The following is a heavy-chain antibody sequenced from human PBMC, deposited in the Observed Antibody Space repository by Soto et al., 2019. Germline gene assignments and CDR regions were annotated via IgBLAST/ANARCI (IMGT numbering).Heavy chain of an antibody. CDR3: AGEPDSHYHDSHAYSYP. CDR1: GGTFSTYT. D-gene: IGHD3-22*01. J-gene: IGHJ5*02. V-gene: IGHV1-69*08. Sequence: QVQLVQSGAEVKKPGSSVKVSCKASGGTFSTYTITWVRQAPGQGLEWMGRIIPIIGIINYAQKFQGRVTITAAKFTGTAYMELTSLRSDDSAVEYCAGEPDSHYHDSHAYSYPWGQGTLVTVSS. CDR2: IIPIIGII.